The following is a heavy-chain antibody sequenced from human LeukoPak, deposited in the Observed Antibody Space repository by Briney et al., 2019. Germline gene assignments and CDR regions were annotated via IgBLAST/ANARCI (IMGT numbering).Heavy chain of an antibody. CDR1: GGSISSYY. D-gene: IGHD3-10*01. CDR3: ARGRRSPLYYYGSGSSSYGMDV. Sequence: PSETLSLTCTVSGGSISSYYWSWIRQPPGKGLEWIGYIYYSGSTNYNPSLKSRVNISVDTSKNQFSLKLSSVTAADTAVYYCARGRRSPLYYYGSGSSSYGMDVWGQGTTVTVSS. J-gene: IGHJ6*02. V-gene: IGHV4-59*01. CDR2: IYYSGST.